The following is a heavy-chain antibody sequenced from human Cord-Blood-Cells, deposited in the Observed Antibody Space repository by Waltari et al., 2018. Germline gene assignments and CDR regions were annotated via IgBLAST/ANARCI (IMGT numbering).Heavy chain of an antibody. V-gene: IGHV3-21*01. CDR2: ISSSSSYI. Sequence: EVQLVESGGGLVKPGGSLRLSCAASGFTFSSYSMNWVRQAPGKGLGWVSSISSSSSYIYYADSVKGRFTISRDNAKNSLYLQMNSLRAEDTAVYYCARSKVRDWYFDLWGRGTLVTVSS. CDR1: GFTFSSYS. J-gene: IGHJ2*01. CDR3: ARSKVRDWYFDL.